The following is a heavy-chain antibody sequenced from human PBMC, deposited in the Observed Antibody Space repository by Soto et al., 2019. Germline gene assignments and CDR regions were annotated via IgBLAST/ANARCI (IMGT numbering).Heavy chain of an antibody. V-gene: IGHV3-23*01. Sequence: PGGSLRLSCAASGFTFSSYAMSWVRQAPGKGLEWVSAISGSGGSTYYADSVKGRFTISRDNAKNSLYLQMNSLRAEDTAVYHCSRDVTGRNAFEIRGQGTLVTVSS. CDR1: GFTFSSYA. D-gene: IGHD2-21*02. CDR3: SRDVTGRNAFEI. CDR2: ISGSGGST. J-gene: IGHJ3*02.